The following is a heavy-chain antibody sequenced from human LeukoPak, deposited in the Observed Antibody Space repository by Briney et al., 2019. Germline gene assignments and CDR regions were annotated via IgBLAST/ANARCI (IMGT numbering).Heavy chain of an antibody. D-gene: IGHD1-26*01. J-gene: IGHJ4*02. CDR3: ARDSGFFSHFDY. Sequence: GGSLRLSCSASGFTFSSYGMNWVRQAPGKGLEWVAVISYDGSNKYYADSVKGRFTISRDNAKNSLYLQMNSLRAEDTAVYYCARDSGFFSHFDYWGQGTLVTVSS. CDR2: ISYDGSNK. CDR1: GFTFSSYG. V-gene: IGHV3-30*03.